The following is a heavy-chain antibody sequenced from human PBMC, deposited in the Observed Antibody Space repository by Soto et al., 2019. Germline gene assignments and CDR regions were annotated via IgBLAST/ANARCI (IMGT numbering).Heavy chain of an antibody. D-gene: IGHD3-10*01. V-gene: IGHV3-21*01. J-gene: IGHJ5*02. CDR3: ARAFHGSGSFRFDP. Sequence: PGGSLRLSCAASGFTFSSYSMNWVRQAPGKGLEWVSSISSSSYIYYADSVKGRFTISRDNAKNSLYLQMNSLRAEDTAVYYCARAFHGSGSFRFDPWGQGTLVTVSS. CDR2: ISSSSYI. CDR1: GFTFSSYS.